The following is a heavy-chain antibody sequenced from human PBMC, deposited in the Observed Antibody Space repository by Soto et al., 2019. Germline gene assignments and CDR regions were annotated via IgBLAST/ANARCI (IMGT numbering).Heavy chain of an antibody. V-gene: IGHV3-23*01. CDR2: ISGSGGAT. CDR3: ARQEYSPTWHLTY. Sequence: GGSLRLSCAASGFTFSAYAMSWVRQAPGKGLEWVSVISGSGGATYYADSVKGRFTISRDNSKNTLYLQMNSLRAEDTAVYYCARQEYSPTWHLTYWGQGTLVTVSS. D-gene: IGHD6-6*01. J-gene: IGHJ4*02. CDR1: GFTFSAYA.